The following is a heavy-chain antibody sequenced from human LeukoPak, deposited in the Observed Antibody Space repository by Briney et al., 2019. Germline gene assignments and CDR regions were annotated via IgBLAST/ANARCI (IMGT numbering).Heavy chain of an antibody. CDR3: ARVRRPGRDMDV. D-gene: IGHD1-26*01. CDR2: IYYSGST. J-gene: IGHJ6*03. V-gene: IGHV4-30-4*01. Sequence: PSETLSLTCTVSGGSFSSGDYYWSWTRQPPGKGLEWIGYIYYSGSTYYNPSLKSRVTISVDTSKNQFSLKLSSVTAADTAVYYWARVRRPGRDMDVWGKGTTVTVSS. CDR1: GGSFSSGDYY.